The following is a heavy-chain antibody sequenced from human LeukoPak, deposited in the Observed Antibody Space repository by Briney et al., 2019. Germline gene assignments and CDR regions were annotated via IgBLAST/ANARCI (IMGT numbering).Heavy chain of an antibody. D-gene: IGHD6-19*01. CDR1: GGSISSYY. Sequence: SETLSLTCTVSGGSISSYYWSWIRQPAGKGLEWIGYIYYSGSTYYNASLKSRVIISVDTSKNQFSLKLRSVTAADTAVYYCARHSLLITVAGTDYWGQGTLVTVSS. CDR2: IYYSGST. V-gene: IGHV4-59*08. CDR3: ARHSLLITVAGTDY. J-gene: IGHJ4*02.